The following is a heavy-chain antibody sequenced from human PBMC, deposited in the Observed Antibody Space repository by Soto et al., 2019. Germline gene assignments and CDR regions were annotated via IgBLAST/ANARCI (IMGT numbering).Heavy chain of an antibody. D-gene: IGHD2-2*02. CDR3: ARQEYCSSTSCYKVDS. V-gene: IGHV5-51*01. CDR1: GNRFTSYW. CDR2: IYLGDSNT. J-gene: IGHJ4*02. Sequence: GESLKISCTVSGNRFTSYWIGGVRQMPGKGLEWMGIIYLGDSNTRYSPTFQGQVTISADRSISTAYLQWSSLKASDTAMYYCARQEYCSSTSCYKVDSWGPGTLVTVSS.